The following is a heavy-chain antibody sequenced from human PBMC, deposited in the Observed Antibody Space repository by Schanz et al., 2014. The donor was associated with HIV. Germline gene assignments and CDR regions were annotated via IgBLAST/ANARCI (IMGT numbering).Heavy chain of an antibody. Sequence: VQILESGGGFVQPGGSLRLSCVVSGLSFSTSMMNWVRQVPGKGLEWVAVSSHDGSVKFYGDSVKGRFTISRDTFKNTVYLQMNSLRSEDTAVYYCAKASESIFGVEGLDYWGQGTLVTVSS. V-gene: IGHV3-30*18. D-gene: IGHD3-3*01. CDR1: GLSFSTSM. CDR2: SSHDGSVK. J-gene: IGHJ4*02. CDR3: AKASESIFGVEGLDY.